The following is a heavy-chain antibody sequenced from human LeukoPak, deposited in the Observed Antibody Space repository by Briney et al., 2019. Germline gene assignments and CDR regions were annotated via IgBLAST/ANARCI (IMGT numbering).Heavy chain of an antibody. D-gene: IGHD3-22*01. CDR2: ISGSGGST. Sequence: GGSLRLSCAASGFTFSSYAMSWVRQAPGKGLEWVSAISGSGGSTYYADSVKGRFTISRDNSKNTLYLQMNSLRAEDTAVYYCAKDIGVGKYYYDSSTLGAFDIWGQGTMVTVSS. V-gene: IGHV3-23*01. CDR3: AKDIGVGKYYYDSSTLGAFDI. J-gene: IGHJ3*02. CDR1: GFTFSSYA.